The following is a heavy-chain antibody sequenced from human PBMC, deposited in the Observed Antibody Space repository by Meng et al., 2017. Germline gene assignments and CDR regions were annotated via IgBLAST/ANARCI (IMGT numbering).Heavy chain of an antibody. J-gene: IGHJ4*02. CDR1: GGSISSSSYY. V-gene: IGHV4-39*07. CDR3: AREPRGYSGYVSGY. CDR2: IYYSGRT. D-gene: IGHD5-12*01. Sequence: GSLRLSCTVSGGSISSSSYYWGWIRQPPGKGLEWIGSIYYSGRTYYNPSLKSRVTISVDTSTNQFSLKLSSVTAADTAVYYCAREPRGYSGYVSGYWGQGTLVTVSS.